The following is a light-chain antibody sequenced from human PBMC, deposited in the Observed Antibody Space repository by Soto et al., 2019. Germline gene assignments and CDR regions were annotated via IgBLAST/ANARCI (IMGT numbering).Light chain of an antibody. CDR3: QQYYSTPLT. CDR2: WAS. CDR1: QSVLYSSKNKNY. J-gene: IGKJ4*01. V-gene: IGKV4-1*01. Sequence: DIVMTQSPDSLAVSLGERATINCKSSQSVLYSSKNKNYLAWYQQKPGQPPKLLIYWASTRESGVPDRFSGSGSGTDFTITINSLQAEDVAVYYCQQYYSTPLTFGGGTKVDIK.